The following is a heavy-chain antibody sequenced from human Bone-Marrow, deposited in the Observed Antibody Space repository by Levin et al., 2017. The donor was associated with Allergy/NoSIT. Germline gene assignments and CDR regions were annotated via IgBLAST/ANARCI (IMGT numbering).Heavy chain of an antibody. J-gene: IGHJ4*02. Sequence: SETMSLTCSVSGASISNFFWSWIRQSPGKGLEWIGYISKSGSTNYNPSLKSRLTISVDTSKNQISLNLRSVTAADTAHYYWAKGNSGSYFSFDDWGQGTLVSVSS. V-gene: IGHV4-59*13. CDR1: GASISNFF. CDR2: ISKSGST. CDR3: AKGNSGSYFSFDD. D-gene: IGHD1-26*01.